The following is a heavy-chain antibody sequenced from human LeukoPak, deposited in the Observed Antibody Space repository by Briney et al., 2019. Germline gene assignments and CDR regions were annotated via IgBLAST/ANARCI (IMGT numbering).Heavy chain of an antibody. V-gene: IGHV3-9*01. CDR2: INWNSGSI. D-gene: IGHD2-2*01. J-gene: IGHJ6*03. CDR3: AKDYCSSTSCYAPYYYMDV. Sequence: PGGSLRLSCAASGFIFDDYVMNWVRQAPGKGLEWVSGINWNSGSIGYADSVKGRFTISRDNAKNSLYLQMNSLRAEDTALYYCAKDYCSSTSCYAPYYYMDVWGKGTTVTVSS. CDR1: GFIFDDYV.